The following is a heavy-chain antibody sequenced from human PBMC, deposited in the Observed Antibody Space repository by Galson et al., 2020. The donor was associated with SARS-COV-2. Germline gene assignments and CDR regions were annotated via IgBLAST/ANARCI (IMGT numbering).Heavy chain of an antibody. CDR1: GGSISSGGYY. CDR2: IYYSGST. V-gene: IGHV4-31*03. D-gene: IGHD2-2*01. Sequence: PSETLSLTCTVSGGSISSGGYYWGWIRQQPGKGLAWIGYIYYSGSTYYNPSLKSRVTISVDTSKNQFSLKLTSVTAADTAVYYCARNFYQSDVFDIWGQGTMVTVSS. CDR3: ARNFYQSDVFDI. J-gene: IGHJ3*02.